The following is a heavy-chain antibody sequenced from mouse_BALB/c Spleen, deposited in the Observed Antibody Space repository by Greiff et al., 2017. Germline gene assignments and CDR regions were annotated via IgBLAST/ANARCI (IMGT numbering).Heavy chain of an antibody. CDR2: IDPSDSYT. CDR3: ARERGGGNCPWFAY. J-gene: IGHJ3*01. CDR1: GYTFTSYW. D-gene: IGHD2-1*01. Sequence: QVQLQQPGAELVKPGASVKLSCKASGYTFTSYWMHWVKQRPGQGLEWIGEIDPSDSYTNYNQKFKGKATLTVDKSSSTAYMQLSSLTSEDSAVYYCARERGGGNCPWFAYWGQGTLVTVSA. V-gene: IGHV1-69*02.